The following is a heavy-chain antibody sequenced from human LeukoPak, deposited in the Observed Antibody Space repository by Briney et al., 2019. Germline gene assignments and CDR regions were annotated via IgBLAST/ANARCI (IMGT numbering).Heavy chain of an antibody. CDR1: GFTFSSYA. CDR2: ISGSGETT. J-gene: IGHJ4*02. D-gene: IGHD6-13*01. V-gene: IGHV3-23*01. CDR3: ISSSWYWDY. Sequence: GGSLRLSCAASGFTFSSYAMSWVRQAPGKGLEWVSVISGSGETTYYADSVKGRFTVSRDNSKNTLYLQMNSLRAEDTAVYYCISSSWYWDYWGQGTLVTVSS.